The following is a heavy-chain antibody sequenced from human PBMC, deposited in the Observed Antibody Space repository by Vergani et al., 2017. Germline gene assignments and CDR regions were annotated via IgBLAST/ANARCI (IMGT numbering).Heavy chain of an antibody. V-gene: IGHV3-21*01. D-gene: IGHD2-2*01. CDR1: GFTFSRYS. Sequence: EVQLVESGGGLVKPGGSLRLSCAASGFTFSRYSMNWVRQAPGKWLWWVSSISSSSSYIYYADSVKGRFTISRDNAKNSLYLQMNSRRAEDTAVYYCARGGGGVVPAKNWFDPWGQGTLVTVSS. J-gene: IGHJ5*02. CDR2: ISSSSSYI. CDR3: ARGGGGVVPAKNWFDP.